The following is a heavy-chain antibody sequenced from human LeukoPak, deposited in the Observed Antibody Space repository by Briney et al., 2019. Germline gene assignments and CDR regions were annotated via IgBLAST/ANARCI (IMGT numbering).Heavy chain of an antibody. Sequence: ASVTVSCKASGGTSNSHAISWVRQAPGQGLEWMGRIIPNLGTTNRAQNFQDRVTLTADKSTNPAYMELTSLTSDDTAVYYCATTNDGGGYQWGDFFDFWGQGTLVTVSS. J-gene: IGHJ4*02. V-gene: IGHV1-69*04. CDR3: ATTNDGGGYQWGDFFDF. CDR1: GGTSNSHA. D-gene: IGHD3-22*01. CDR2: IIPNLGTT.